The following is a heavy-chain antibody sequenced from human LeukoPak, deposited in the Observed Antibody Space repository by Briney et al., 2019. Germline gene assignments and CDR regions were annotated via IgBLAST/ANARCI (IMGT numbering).Heavy chain of an antibody. CDR1: GGSSSAYY. V-gene: IGHV4-34*01. J-gene: IGHJ6*04. Sequence: SETLSLTCAVYGGSSSAYYWSWIRQPPGKELEWIGEINHSGSTNYNPSLKSRVTISVDTSKNQFSLKLSSVTAADTAVYYCARLGLYYYGSGSYYGYGMDVWGKGTTVTVSS. CDR2: INHSGST. CDR3: ARLGLYYYGSGSYYGYGMDV. D-gene: IGHD3-10*01.